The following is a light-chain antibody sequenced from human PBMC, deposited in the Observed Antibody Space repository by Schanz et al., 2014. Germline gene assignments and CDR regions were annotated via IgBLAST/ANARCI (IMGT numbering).Light chain of an antibody. V-gene: IGKV3-20*01. Sequence: EIVMTQSPATLSVSPGERATLSCRASQSVSSNLAWYQQKPGQAPRLLIYGASSRATGIPDRFSGRGSGTDFTLTISRLEPEDFAVYYCQQYGRSPLTFGGGTKVEIK. CDR3: QQYGRSPLT. CDR1: QSVSSN. CDR2: GAS. J-gene: IGKJ4*01.